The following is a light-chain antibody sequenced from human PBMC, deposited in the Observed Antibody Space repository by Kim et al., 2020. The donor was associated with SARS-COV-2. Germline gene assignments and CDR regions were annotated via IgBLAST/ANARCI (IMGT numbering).Light chain of an antibody. CDR1: NIGSKS. CDR3: QVWDSSSEHVV. CDR2: YDS. V-gene: IGLV3-21*04. J-gene: IGLJ2*01. Sequence: SYELTQPPSVSVAPGKTARITCGGNNIGSKSVHWYQQKPGQAPVLVIYYDSDRPSGIPERFSGSNSGNPATLTISRVEAGDEADYYCQVWDSSSEHVVFGGGTQLTVL.